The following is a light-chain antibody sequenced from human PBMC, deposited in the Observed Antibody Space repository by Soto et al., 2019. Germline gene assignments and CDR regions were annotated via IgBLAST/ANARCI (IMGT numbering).Light chain of an antibody. CDR3: CSCSGAYTQV. Sequence: QRVLTQVRSVSGAPLRAVSISCTGTSSDVGAYNYVSWYQHHPGKAPKFMIFDVSKRPSGVPDRFSGSKSGNTASPTISGLQAEDEADYYCCSCSGAYTQVFGTGTKVTVL. CDR2: DVS. V-gene: IGLV2-11*01. CDR1: SSDVGAYNY. J-gene: IGLJ1*01.